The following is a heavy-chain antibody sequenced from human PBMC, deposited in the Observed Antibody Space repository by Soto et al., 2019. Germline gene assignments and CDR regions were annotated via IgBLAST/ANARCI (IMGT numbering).Heavy chain of an antibody. CDR3: AKDFSYYYDPSGFYDY. J-gene: IGHJ4*02. Sequence: GGSLRLSCAASGYTFGNFAMAWVRQAPGKGLEWVSTISGGGGSTYYADSVKGRFTISRDNSKNTLYLQMSSLRAEDTAVYFCAKDFSYYYDPSGFYDYWGQGTLVTVSS. D-gene: IGHD3-22*01. CDR2: ISGGGGST. V-gene: IGHV3-23*01. CDR1: GYTFGNFA.